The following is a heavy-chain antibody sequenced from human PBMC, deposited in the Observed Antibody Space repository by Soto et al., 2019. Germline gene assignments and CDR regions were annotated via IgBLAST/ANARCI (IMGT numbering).Heavy chain of an antibody. Sequence: QVQLQESGPGLVKPSETLSLTCTVSGGSFKSGSYSWSWIRQPPGKGLEWIGCVYHTGRTSYNPSHKSRVSISMDTSKYQFSLNLDSVTAADTAVYFCARDFAYFDSWGQGTLVTVSS. D-gene: IGHD3-3*01. V-gene: IGHV4-61*01. CDR2: VYHTGRT. CDR3: ARDFAYFDS. CDR1: GGSFKSGSYS. J-gene: IGHJ4*02.